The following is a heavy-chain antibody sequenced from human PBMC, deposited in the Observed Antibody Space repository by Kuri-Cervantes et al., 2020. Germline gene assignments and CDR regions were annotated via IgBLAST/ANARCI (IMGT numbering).Heavy chain of an antibody. J-gene: IGHJ6*02. Sequence: GESLKISCAASGSTFSSYGMHWVRQAPGKGLEWVAVISYDGSNKYYADSVKGRFTISRDNSKNTLYLQMNSLRSDDTAVYYCARGVKSSVWWSMDVWGQGTTVTVSS. V-gene: IGHV3-30*03. CDR2: ISYDGSNK. D-gene: IGHD6-19*01. CDR1: GSTFSSYG. CDR3: ARGVKSSVWWSMDV.